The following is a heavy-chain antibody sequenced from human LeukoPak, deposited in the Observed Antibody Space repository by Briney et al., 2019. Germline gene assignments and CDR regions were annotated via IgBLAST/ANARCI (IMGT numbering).Heavy chain of an antibody. V-gene: IGHV3-53*01. J-gene: IGHJ4*02. CDR3: AKDTSSSWKSRIDY. CDR2: LYPGGKT. CDR1: GFTVSYDY. D-gene: IGHD6-13*01. Sequence: GGSLRLSCAASGFTVSYDYVSWVRLAPGKGLEFVSALYPGGKTYYADSVKGRFTISRDNSKNTLYLQMNSLRAEDTAVYYCAKDTSSSWKSRIDYWGQGTLVTVSS.